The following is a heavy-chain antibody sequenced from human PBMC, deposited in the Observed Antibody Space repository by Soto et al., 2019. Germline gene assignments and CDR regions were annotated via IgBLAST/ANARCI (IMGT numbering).Heavy chain of an antibody. J-gene: IGHJ6*02. CDR3: ARVVGLPMVRGVISYYYGMDV. Sequence: QVQLQESGPGLVKPSQTLSLTCTVSGGSISSGGYYWSWIRQHPGKGLEWIGYIYYSGSTYYNPSLKRRVTISVDTSKNQFSLKLSSVTAADTAVYYCARVVGLPMVRGVISYYYGMDVWGQGTTVTVSS. CDR1: GGSISSGGYY. CDR2: IYYSGST. D-gene: IGHD3-10*01. V-gene: IGHV4-31*03.